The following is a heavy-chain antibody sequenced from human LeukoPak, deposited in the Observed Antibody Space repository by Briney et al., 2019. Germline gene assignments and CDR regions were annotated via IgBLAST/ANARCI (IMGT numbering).Heavy chain of an antibody. CDR1: GGSIGSYY. CDR2: IYTSGST. D-gene: IGHD3-3*01. CDR3: AMYYDFPYYMDV. V-gene: IGHV4-4*07. J-gene: IGHJ6*03. Sequence: SETLSLTCTVSGGSIGSYYWSWIRQPAGKGLEWIGRIYTSGSTNYNPSLKSRVTMSVDTSKNQFSLKLSSVTAADTAVYYCAMYYDFPYYMDVWGKGTTVTVSS.